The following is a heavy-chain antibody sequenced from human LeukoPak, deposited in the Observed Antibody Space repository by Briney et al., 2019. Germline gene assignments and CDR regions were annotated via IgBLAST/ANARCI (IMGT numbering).Heavy chain of an antibody. CDR2: ISSSSSTI. J-gene: IGHJ4*02. Sequence: LPGGSLRLSCAASGFTFSSYSMNWVRQAPGKGLEWVSYISSSSSTIYYADSVKGRFTISRDNAKNSLYLQMNSLRAEDTAVYYCALGGSGSYYNSPFDYWGQGTLVTVSS. V-gene: IGHV3-48*01. CDR3: ALGGSGSYYNSPFDY. D-gene: IGHD3-10*01. CDR1: GFTFSSYS.